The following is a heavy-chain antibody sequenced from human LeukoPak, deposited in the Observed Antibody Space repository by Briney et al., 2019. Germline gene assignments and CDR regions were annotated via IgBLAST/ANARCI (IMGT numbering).Heavy chain of an antibody. V-gene: IGHV3-7*01. Sequence: GGSLRLSCAASGFTFSSYWMSWVRQAPGKGLEWVANIKQDGSEKYYVDSVKGRFTISRDNAKNSLYLQMNRLRAEDTAVYYCAKPTHFNWFDPWGQGTLVTVSS. CDR1: GFTFSSYW. D-gene: IGHD3-3*02. J-gene: IGHJ5*02. CDR2: IKQDGSEK. CDR3: AKPTHFNWFDP.